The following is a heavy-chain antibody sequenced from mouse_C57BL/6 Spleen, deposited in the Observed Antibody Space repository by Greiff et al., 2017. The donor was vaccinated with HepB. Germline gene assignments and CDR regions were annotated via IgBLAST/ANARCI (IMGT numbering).Heavy chain of an antibody. D-gene: IGHD1-1*01. CDR1: GYTFTDYY. CDR2: INPYNGGT. Sequence: EVQLKESGPVLVKPGASVKMSCKASGYTFTDYYMNWVKQSHGKSLEWIGVINPYNGGTSYNQKFKGKATLTVDKSSSTAYMELNSLTSEDSAVYYCARGYYGSSYAMDYWGQGTSVTVSS. CDR3: ARGYYGSSYAMDY. V-gene: IGHV1-19*01. J-gene: IGHJ4*01.